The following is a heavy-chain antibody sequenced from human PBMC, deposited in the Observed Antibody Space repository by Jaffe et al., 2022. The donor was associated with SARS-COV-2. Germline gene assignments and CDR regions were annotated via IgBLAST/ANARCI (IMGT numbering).Heavy chain of an antibody. CDR3: AEGTPGSYFDY. CDR2: ISDSGGST. Sequence: EVQLVESGGGLVQPGGSLRLSCAASGFTFTTYGMSWVRQAPGKGLEWVSTISDSGGSTYYAVSVKGRFTISRDNSKNTLYLQMNSLRADDTAVYYCAEGTPGSYFDYWGQGTLVTVSS. D-gene: IGHD1-26*01. J-gene: IGHJ4*02. CDR1: GFTFTTYG. V-gene: IGHV3-23*04.